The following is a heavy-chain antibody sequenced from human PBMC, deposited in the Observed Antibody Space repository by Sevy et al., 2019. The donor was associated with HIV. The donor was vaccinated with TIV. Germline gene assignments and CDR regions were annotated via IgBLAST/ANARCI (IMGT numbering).Heavy chain of an antibody. J-gene: IGHJ4*02. CDR3: ARKNCTNGVCFLDY. D-gene: IGHD2-8*01. CDR1: GASISRYY. Sequence: SETLSLTCTVSGASISRYYWSWIRQPPGKGLEWIDYIYFSGSTNYTPSLRSRVTISVDTSRNQFSLKLISVTAADTAVYYCARKNCTNGVCFLDYWGPGTLVTVSS. CDR2: IYFSGST. V-gene: IGHV4-59*12.